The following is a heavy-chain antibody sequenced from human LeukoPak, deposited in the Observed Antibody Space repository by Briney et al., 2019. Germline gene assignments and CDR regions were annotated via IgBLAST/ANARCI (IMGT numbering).Heavy chain of an antibody. Sequence: ASVKVSCKASGGTFSSYAISWVRQAPGQGLEWMGIINPSGGSTSYAQKFQGRVTMTRDTSTSTVYMELSSLRSEDTAVYYCARGGYYDSSGYSVPTYYDDAFDIWGQGTMVTASS. CDR1: GGTFSSYA. J-gene: IGHJ3*02. CDR3: ARGGYYDSSGYSVPTYYDDAFDI. CDR2: INPSGGST. D-gene: IGHD3-22*01. V-gene: IGHV1-46*01.